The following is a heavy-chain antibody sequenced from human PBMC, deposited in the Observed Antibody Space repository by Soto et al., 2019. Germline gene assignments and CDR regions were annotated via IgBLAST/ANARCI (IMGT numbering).Heavy chain of an antibody. V-gene: IGHV3-23*01. CDR2: ISGGGDTT. J-gene: IGHJ4*02. D-gene: IGHD2-8*02. CDR3: AKMRDFVVLPAGSFAY. Sequence: GGSLRLSCAASGFTFSSYGISWIRLSPGKGLEWVSVISGGGDTTYYTPSVKGRFTISRDDFRNTLYLQMNSLRTEDTAIYYCAKMRDFVVLPAGSFAYWGPGTLVTVSS. CDR1: GFTFSSYG.